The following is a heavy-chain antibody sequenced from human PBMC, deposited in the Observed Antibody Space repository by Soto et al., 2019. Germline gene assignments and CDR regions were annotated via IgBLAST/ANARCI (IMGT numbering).Heavy chain of an antibody. CDR3: AKFFGAGTRGYFDS. CDR2: ISGSGDKR. D-gene: IGHD3-16*01. CDR1: GFIFSSYA. V-gene: IGHV3-23*01. Sequence: GGSLRLSCTASGFIFSSYAMGWVRQAKGKGLEWVSAISGSGDKRYYADSVKGRYTIPRDRYNHLYLKMKSLRAEDTAIYYCAKFFGAGTRGYFDSWGQGTL. J-gene: IGHJ4*02.